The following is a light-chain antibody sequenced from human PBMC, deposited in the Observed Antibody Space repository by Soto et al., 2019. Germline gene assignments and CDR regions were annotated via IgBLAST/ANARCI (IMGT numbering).Light chain of an antibody. Sequence: QSVLAQAASVSGSPGQSITISCTGTTSDIGAYNYVSWYQHHPGKAPKVMIYDVSNRPSGVSIRFSGSKSGTTASLTISGFRAEDEADYYCSSYSSSSTLMIFGGGTKLTVL. V-gene: IGLV2-14*03. CDR2: DVS. CDR3: SSYSSSSTLMI. CDR1: TSDIGAYNY. J-gene: IGLJ2*01.